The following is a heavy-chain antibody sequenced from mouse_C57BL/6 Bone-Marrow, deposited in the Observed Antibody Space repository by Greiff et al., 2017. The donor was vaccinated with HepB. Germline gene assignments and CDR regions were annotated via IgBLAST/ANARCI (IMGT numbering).Heavy chain of an antibody. Sequence: DVMLVESGGGLVQPGESLKLSCESNEYEFPSHDMSWVRKTPEKRLELVAAINSDGGSTYYPDTMERRFIIARDNTKKTLYLQMSSLRSEDTALYYCARRGTGYAMDYWGQGTSVTVSS. V-gene: IGHV5-2*01. D-gene: IGHD3-3*01. J-gene: IGHJ4*01. CDR3: ARRGTGYAMDY. CDR1: EYEFPSHD. CDR2: INSDGGST.